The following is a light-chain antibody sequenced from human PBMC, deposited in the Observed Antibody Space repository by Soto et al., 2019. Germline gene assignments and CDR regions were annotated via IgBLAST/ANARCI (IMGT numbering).Light chain of an antibody. Sequence: EIVMTQSPATLSVSPGERATLSCRASQRVSRNLAWYQQKPGQAPRLLIYDASTRATGIPDRFSGSGSETEFTLTISSLQSEDYAIYYCQQHNNWPPWTFGQGTTVDIK. CDR3: QQHNNWPPWT. CDR1: QRVSRN. V-gene: IGKV3-15*01. CDR2: DAS. J-gene: IGKJ1*01.